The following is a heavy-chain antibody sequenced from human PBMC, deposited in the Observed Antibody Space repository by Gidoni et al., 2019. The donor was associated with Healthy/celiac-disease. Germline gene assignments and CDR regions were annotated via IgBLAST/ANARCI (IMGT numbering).Heavy chain of an antibody. CDR3: ARSTVTPNWYFDL. V-gene: IGHV2-70*04. Sequence: VTLKESGPALVKHTQTLTLTCTFSGFSLSTSGMRVSWIRQPPGKALEWLARIDWDDDNFYSTSLKTRLTSSKDTSKTQVVLTMTNMDPVDTATYYCARSTVTPNWYFDLWGRGTLVTVSS. D-gene: IGHD4-17*01. J-gene: IGHJ2*01. CDR1: GFSLSTSGMR. CDR2: IDWDDDN.